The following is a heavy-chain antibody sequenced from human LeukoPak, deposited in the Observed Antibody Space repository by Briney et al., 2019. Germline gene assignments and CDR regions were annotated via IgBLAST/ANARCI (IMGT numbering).Heavy chain of an antibody. CDR1: GFTFSSYV. V-gene: IGHV3-20*01. CDR3: ARDYGGFGDLLGLADY. D-gene: IGHD3-10*01. Sequence: GGSLRLSCAASGFTFSSYVMSWVRQAPGKGLEWVSGINWNGGSTRYADSVKGRFTISGDNAKNSLYLQMNSLRAEDTALYHCARDYGGFGDLLGLADYWGQGTLVTVSS. CDR2: INWNGGST. J-gene: IGHJ4*02.